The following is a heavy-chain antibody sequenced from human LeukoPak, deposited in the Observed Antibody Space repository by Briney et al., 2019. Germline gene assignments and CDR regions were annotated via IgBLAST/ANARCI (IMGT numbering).Heavy chain of an antibody. CDR1: GFTFPNYY. V-gene: IGHV3-7*03. J-gene: IGHJ4*02. CDR3: VRDASWDHVHNRGWPLVDY. CDR2: TKEDGSEK. D-gene: IGHD3-16*01. Sequence: PGGSLRLSCTASGFTFPNYYMGWVRQAPGKGLEWVANTKEDGSEKWYVDSVKGRFTISRDNARYSLSLQMNSLRTEDTAVYYCVRDASWDHVHNRGWPLVDYWGQGTLVTVSS.